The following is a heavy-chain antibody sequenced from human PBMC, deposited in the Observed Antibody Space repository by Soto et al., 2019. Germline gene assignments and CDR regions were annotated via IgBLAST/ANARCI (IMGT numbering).Heavy chain of an antibody. D-gene: IGHD5-12*01. V-gene: IGHV1-2*02. CDR1: GYTFTGYY. J-gene: IGHJ4*02. Sequence: QVQLVQSGAEVKKPGASVKVSCKASGYTFTGYYMHWVRQAPGQGLEWMGWINPNSGGTNYAQKVQGRVTMTRDTSISTAYMELSRLRSDDTAVYYCARAKRWLQPYYFDYWGQGTLVTVSS. CDR2: INPNSGGT. CDR3: ARAKRWLQPYYFDY.